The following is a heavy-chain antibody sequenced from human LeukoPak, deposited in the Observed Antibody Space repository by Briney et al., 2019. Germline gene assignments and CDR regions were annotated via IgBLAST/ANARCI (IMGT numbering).Heavy chain of an antibody. J-gene: IGHJ4*02. CDR3: SPHNYAMTTVTAFTV. CDR2: IKSQNDGGTA. Sequence: KPGGSLRLSCAASGFIFSKAWMSWVRQAPGKGREWVGRIKSQNDGGTADSAAPGKDRFTISKDDSKNTQYLQMNSTKTPDTALYYCSPHNYAMTTVTAFTVWGQGALVTVSS. D-gene: IGHD4-17*01. V-gene: IGHV3-15*01. CDR1: GFIFSKAW.